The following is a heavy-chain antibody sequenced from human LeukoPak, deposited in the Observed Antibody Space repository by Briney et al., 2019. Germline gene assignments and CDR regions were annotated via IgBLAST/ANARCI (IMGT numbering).Heavy chain of an antibody. V-gene: IGHV1-69*13. D-gene: IGHD5-24*01. CDR1: GGTFSSYA. CDR3: ARAERKWLQLGYYFDY. Sequence: GASVKVSCKASGGTFSSYAISWVRQAPGQGLEWMGGIIPIFGTANYAQESQGRVTITADESTSTAYMELSSLRSEDTAVYYCARAERKWLQLGYYFDYWGQGTLVTVSS. J-gene: IGHJ4*02. CDR2: IIPIFGTA.